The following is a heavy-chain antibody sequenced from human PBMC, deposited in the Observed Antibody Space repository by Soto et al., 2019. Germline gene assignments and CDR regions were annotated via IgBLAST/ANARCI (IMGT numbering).Heavy chain of an antibody. J-gene: IGHJ4*02. CDR1: GFSLSTSEVT. Sequence: QITLKESGPPLVNPTQTLTLTCTFSGFSLSTSEVTVGWIRQPPGKALEWLAFIYGNDDKRYSPSLKSRLTITKDTSKNQVVLIMTNMDPADTATYFCAHRTTVTSVDYWGQGTLVTVAS. CDR3: AHRTTVTSVDY. V-gene: IGHV2-5*01. CDR2: IYGNDDK. D-gene: IGHD4-17*01.